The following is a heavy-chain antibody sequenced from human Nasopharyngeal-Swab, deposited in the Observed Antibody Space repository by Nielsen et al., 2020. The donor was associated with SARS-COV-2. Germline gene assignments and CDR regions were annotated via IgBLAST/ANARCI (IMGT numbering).Heavy chain of an antibody. Sequence: ASVKVSCKASGYTFTSYAMHWVRQAPGQRLEWMGWINASNGNTKYSQKFQGRVTITRDTSASTAYMELSSLRSEDTAVYYCARDRGITIFGVVISGMDVWGKGTTVTVSS. CDR3: ARDRGITIFGVVISGMDV. CDR2: INASNGNT. D-gene: IGHD3-3*01. CDR1: GYTFTSYA. V-gene: IGHV1-3*01. J-gene: IGHJ6*04.